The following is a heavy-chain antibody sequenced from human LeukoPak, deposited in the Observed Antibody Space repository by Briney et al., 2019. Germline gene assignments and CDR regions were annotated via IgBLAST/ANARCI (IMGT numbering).Heavy chain of an antibody. CDR2: IYYSGIT. V-gene: IGHV4-39*01. J-gene: IGHJ4*02. CDR3: ARQPNSDY. D-gene: IGHD2/OR15-2a*01. Sequence: KPSETLSLXCTVSGGSISSSSYYWGWIRQPPVKGLEWIGSIYYSGITYYNPSLKSRVTISVDTSKNQFSLKLSSVTAADTAVYYCARQPNSDYWGQGALVTVSS. CDR1: GGSISSSSYY.